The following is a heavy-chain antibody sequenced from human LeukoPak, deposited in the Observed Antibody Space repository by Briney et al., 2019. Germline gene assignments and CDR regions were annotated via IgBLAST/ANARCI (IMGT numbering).Heavy chain of an antibody. J-gene: IGHJ5*02. D-gene: IGHD2-2*01. CDR1: GGTFSSYA. V-gene: IGHV1-69*13. CDR2: IIPIFGTA. Sequence: SVKVSCKASGGTFSSYAISWVRQAPGQGLEWMGGIIPIFGTANYAQKFQGRVSITADESTSTAYMELSSLRSEDTAVYYCARGYCSSTSCSAFDPWGQGTLVTVSS. CDR3: ARGYCSSTSCSAFDP.